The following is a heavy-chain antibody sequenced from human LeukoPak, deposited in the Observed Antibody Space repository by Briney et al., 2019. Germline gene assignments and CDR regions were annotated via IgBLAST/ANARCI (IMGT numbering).Heavy chain of an antibody. Sequence: PSQTLSLTCTVSGGSISSGDYYWSWIRQPPGKGLEWIGYIYYSGSTYYNPSLKSRVTISVDTSKNQFSLKLSSVTAADTAVYYCARAVPGSGYSSGWHFDCWGQGTLVTVSS. V-gene: IGHV4-30-4*08. D-gene: IGHD6-19*01. CDR1: GGSISSGDYY. J-gene: IGHJ4*02. CDR2: IYYSGST. CDR3: ARAVPGSGYSSGWHFDC.